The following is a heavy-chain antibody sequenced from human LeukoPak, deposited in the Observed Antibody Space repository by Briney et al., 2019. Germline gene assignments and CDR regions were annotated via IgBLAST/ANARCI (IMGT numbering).Heavy chain of an antibody. V-gene: IGHV1-69*13. J-gene: IGHJ6*02. CDR3: ARDDSIAVAGTSYYYGMDV. CDR2: IIPIFGTA. CDR1: GGTFSSYA. D-gene: IGHD6-19*01. Sequence: SVKVSCKASGGTFSSYAISWVRQSPGQGLEWMGGIIPIFGTANYAQKFQGRVTITADESTSTAYMELSSLRSEDTAVYYCARDDSIAVAGTSYYYGMDVWGQGTTVTVSS.